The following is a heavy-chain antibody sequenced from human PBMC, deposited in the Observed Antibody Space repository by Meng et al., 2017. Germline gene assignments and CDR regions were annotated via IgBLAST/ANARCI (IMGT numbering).Heavy chain of an antibody. Sequence: VKCVVSCDDIVQPGRSLRLSCGSSGFTCSTYHMHWVRQAAVKGLVWVSRINDDGSSTLYTDSVRGRFTISIDNAKKTLYLKMNSLRAEDTAVYYCARDLNWVVWDYWGQGTLVTASS. V-gene: IGHV3-74*02. CDR1: GFTCSTYH. CDR2: INDDGSST. J-gene: IGHJ4*02. D-gene: IGHD3/OR15-3a*01. CDR3: ARDLNWVVWDY.